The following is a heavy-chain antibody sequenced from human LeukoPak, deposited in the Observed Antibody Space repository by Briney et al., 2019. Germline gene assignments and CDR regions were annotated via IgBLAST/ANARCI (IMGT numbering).Heavy chain of an antibody. CDR1: GFTFSSYA. Sequence: GGSLRLSCAASGFTFSSYAMSWVRQAPGKGLEWVSAISGSGGSTYYADSVKGRFTNSRDNSKNTLYLQMNSLRAEDTAVYYCAKDRGAYGSGSYSDAFDIWGQGTMVTVSS. CDR2: ISGSGGST. J-gene: IGHJ3*02. CDR3: AKDRGAYGSGSYSDAFDI. V-gene: IGHV3-23*01. D-gene: IGHD3-10*01.